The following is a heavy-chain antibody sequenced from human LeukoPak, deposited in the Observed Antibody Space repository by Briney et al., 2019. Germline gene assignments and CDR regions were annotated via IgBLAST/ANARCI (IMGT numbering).Heavy chain of an antibody. Sequence: ATVKVSCKASGYTFTGYYMHWVRQAPGQGLEWMGWINPNSGGTNYAQMFQGRVTMTRDTSISTAYMELSRLRSDDTAVYYCASDGTGATRSYYYYYIDVWGKGTTVTVSS. V-gene: IGHV1-2*02. D-gene: IGHD1-26*01. J-gene: IGHJ6*03. CDR1: GYTFTGYY. CDR2: INPNSGGT. CDR3: ASDGTGATRSYYYYYIDV.